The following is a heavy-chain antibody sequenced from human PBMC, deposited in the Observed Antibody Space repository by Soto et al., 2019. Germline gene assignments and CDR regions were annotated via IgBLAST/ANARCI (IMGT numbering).Heavy chain of an antibody. V-gene: IGHV1-18*04. J-gene: IGHJ4*02. CDR2: ISAYNGNT. CDR3: VRGHCSGGSCYSGPWDS. CDR1: GYTFTSYG. Sequence: GASVKVSCKASGYTFTSYGISWVRQAPGQGLEWMGWISAYNGNTNYAQKLQGRVTMTTDTSTSTAYMELRSLRSDDTAVYYCVRGHCSGGSCYSGPWDSWGQGTLVTVSS. D-gene: IGHD2-15*01.